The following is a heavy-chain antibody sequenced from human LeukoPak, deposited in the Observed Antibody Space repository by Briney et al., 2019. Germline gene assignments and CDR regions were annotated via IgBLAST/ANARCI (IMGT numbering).Heavy chain of an antibody. CDR3: ARHVRGYELP. CDR1: GDSISIYY. Sequence: PSETLSLTCAVSGDSISIYYWSWIRQPPGRGLEWIGYIHTSGSTDPNPSLKSRATLSVDTSKNQFSLKLTSVTAADTAVYYCARHVRGYELPWGQGTLVTVSS. V-gene: IGHV4-4*09. D-gene: IGHD5-12*01. J-gene: IGHJ4*02. CDR2: IHTSGST.